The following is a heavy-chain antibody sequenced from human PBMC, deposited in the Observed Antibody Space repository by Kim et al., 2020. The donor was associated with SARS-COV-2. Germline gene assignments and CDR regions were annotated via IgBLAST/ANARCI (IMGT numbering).Heavy chain of an antibody. J-gene: IGHJ4*02. D-gene: IGHD4-17*01. Sequence: SENYYVDSVKGRFTISRDNAKNSLYLQMNSLRAEDTAVYYCAREYGGPDYWGQGTLVTVSS. CDR3: AREYGGPDY. V-gene: IGHV3-7*03. CDR2: SEN.